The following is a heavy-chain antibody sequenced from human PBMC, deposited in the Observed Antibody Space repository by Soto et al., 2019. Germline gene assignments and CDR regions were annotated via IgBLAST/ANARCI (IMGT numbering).Heavy chain of an antibody. CDR1: GYTFTGYY. V-gene: IGHV1-2*02. CDR3: ARDGSPSGVVTPELDY. D-gene: IGHD3-3*01. J-gene: IGHJ4*02. CDR2: INPNSGGT. Sequence: ASVKVSCKASGYTFTGYYMHWVRQAPGQGLEWMGWINPNSGGTNYAQKFQGRVTMTRDTSISTAYMELSRLRSDDTAVYYCARDGSPSGVVTPELDYWGQGTLVTVSS.